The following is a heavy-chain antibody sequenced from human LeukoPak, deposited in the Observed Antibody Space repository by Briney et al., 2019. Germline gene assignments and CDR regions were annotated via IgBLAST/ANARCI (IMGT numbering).Heavy chain of an antibody. Sequence: GGSLRLSCAASGFTFSSYSMNWVRQAPGKGLEWVSYISSSGNTMSYADSVKGRFTISRDNAKNSLFLQMNSLRAEDTAVYYCAREQYYYGSGSYPVLDYWGQGTLVTVSS. CDR2: ISSSGNTM. CDR3: AREQYYYGSGSYPVLDY. CDR1: GFTFSSYS. D-gene: IGHD3-10*01. J-gene: IGHJ4*02. V-gene: IGHV3-48*04.